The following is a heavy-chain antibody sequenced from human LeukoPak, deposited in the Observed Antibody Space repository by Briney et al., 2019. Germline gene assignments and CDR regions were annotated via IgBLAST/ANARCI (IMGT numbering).Heavy chain of an antibody. CDR2: IYHSGST. CDR3: AREGTVTTYFDY. J-gene: IGHJ4*02. Sequence: PSETLSLTCAVSGGSISSGGYSWSWIRQPPGKGLEWIGYIYHSGSTYYNPSLKSRVTIPVDRSKNQFPLKLSSVTAADTAVYYCAREGTVTTYFDYWGQGTLVTVSS. CDR1: GGSISSGGYS. V-gene: IGHV4-30-2*01. D-gene: IGHD4-17*01.